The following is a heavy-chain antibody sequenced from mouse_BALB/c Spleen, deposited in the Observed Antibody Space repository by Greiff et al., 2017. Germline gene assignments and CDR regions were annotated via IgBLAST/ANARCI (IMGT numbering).Heavy chain of an antibody. CDR3: ARGGYGNYGAMDY. CDR2: INPNNGGT. Sequence: LMKPGASVKIPCKASGYTFTDYNMDWVKQSHGKSLEWIGDINPNNGGTIYNQKFKGKATLTVDKSSSTAYMELRSLTSEDTAVYYCARGGYGNYGAMDYWGQGTSVTVSS. D-gene: IGHD2-10*02. CDR1: GYTFTDYN. V-gene: IGHV1-18*01. J-gene: IGHJ4*01.